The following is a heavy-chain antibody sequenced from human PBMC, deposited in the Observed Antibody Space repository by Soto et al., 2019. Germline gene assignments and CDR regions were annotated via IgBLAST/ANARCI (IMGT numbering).Heavy chain of an antibody. V-gene: IGHV3-13*01. D-gene: IGHD4-4*01. CDR3: ARVAVTPTSYAFDI. CDR1: GFTFSNYA. J-gene: IGHJ3*02. Sequence: GGSLRLSCAASGFTFSNYAMNWVRQATGKGLEWVSAIGTAGDTYYPGSVKGRFTISRENAKNSLYLQMNSLRAEDTAVYYCARVAVTPTSYAFDIWGQGTMVTVS. CDR2: IGTAGDT.